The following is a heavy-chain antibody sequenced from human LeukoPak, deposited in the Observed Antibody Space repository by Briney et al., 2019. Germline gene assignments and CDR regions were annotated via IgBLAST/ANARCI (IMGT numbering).Heavy chain of an antibody. CDR3: ARDLSSRIAVAGLDY. D-gene: IGHD6-13*01. J-gene: IGHJ4*02. V-gene: IGHV1-2*02. Sequence: ASVKVSCKASGYTFTGYYMHWVRQAPGQGLEWMGWINPNSGGTNYAQKFQGRVTMTRDTSISTAYMELSRLRSDDTAVYYCARDLSSRIAVAGLDYWGQGTLVTVSS. CDR1: GYTFTGYY. CDR2: INPNSGGT.